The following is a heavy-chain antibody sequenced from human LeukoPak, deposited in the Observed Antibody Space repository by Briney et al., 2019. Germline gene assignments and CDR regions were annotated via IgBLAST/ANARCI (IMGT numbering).Heavy chain of an antibody. CDR2: ISAYNGNT. CDR3: AREMTTVTPGAFDI. CDR1: GYTFTSYG. Sequence: ASVKVSCKASGYTFTSYGISWVRQAPGHGLEWMGWISAYNGNTNYAQKLQGRVTMTTDTSTSTAYMELRSLRSDDTAVYYCAREMTTVTPGAFDIWGQGTMVTVSS. J-gene: IGHJ3*02. V-gene: IGHV1-18*01. D-gene: IGHD4-17*01.